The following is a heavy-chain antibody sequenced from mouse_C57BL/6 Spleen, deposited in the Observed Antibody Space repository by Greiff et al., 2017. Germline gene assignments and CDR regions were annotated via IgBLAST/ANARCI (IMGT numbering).Heavy chain of an antibody. D-gene: IGHD2-1*01. J-gene: IGHJ1*03. V-gene: IGHV3-6*01. CDR3: AREVTRPSYWYFDV. CDR1: GYSITSGYY. Sequence: EVQLQESGPGLVKPSQSLSLTCSVTGYSITSGYYWNWIRQFPGNKLEWMGYISYDGSNNYNPSLKNRISITRDTSKNQFFLKLNSVTTEDTATYYCAREVTRPSYWYFDVWGTGTTVTVSS. CDR2: ISYDGSN.